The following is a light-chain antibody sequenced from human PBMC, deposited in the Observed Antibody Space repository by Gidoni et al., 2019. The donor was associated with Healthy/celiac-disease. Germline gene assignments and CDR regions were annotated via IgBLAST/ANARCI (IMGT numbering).Light chain of an antibody. CDR1: QSISSY. V-gene: IGKV1-39*01. CDR3: QQSYSNPLT. CDR2: AAS. Sequence: DIQMTQSPSSLSASVGDRVTITCRASQSISSYLNWYQQKPGKAPKLLIYAASSLQSGVPSRFSGSGSGTDFTLTISSLQPEDVATYYCQQSYSNPLTFXGXTKVEIK. J-gene: IGKJ4*01.